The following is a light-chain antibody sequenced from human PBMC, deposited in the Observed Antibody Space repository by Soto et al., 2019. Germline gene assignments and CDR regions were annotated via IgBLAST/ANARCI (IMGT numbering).Light chain of an antibody. Sequence: EIARTQSPDTLSVSPGERATLSCRASQSVSSNLAWYQQKSGQTPRLLIYGASTRTTDIPARFSGSGSGTEFTLTISSLQSEDFAVYYCQQYDNWPLTFGGGTKVEIK. V-gene: IGKV3-15*01. J-gene: IGKJ4*02. CDR3: QQYDNWPLT. CDR1: QSVSSN. CDR2: GAS.